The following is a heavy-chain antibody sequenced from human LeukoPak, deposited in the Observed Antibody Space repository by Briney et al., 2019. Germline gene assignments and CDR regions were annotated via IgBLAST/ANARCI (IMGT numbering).Heavy chain of an antibody. CDR1: GDTFSNYA. CDR2: IIPIFGTA. CDR3: ARERRGGSYFTEKRLDH. J-gene: IGHJ4*02. D-gene: IGHD1-26*01. V-gene: IGHV1-69*13. Sequence: GASVKVSCKASGDTFSNYAISWGRQAPGQGLEWMGAIIPIFGTANYAQKFQGRVTITADESTGTAYMELSSLRSEDTAVYYCARERRGGSYFTEKRLDHWGQGTLVAVSS.